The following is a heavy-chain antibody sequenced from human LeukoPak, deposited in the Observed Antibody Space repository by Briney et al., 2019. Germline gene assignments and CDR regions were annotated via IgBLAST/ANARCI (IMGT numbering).Heavy chain of an antibody. D-gene: IGHD3-10*01. V-gene: IGHV1-2*02. CDR3: ARATMVRGVT. CDR1: GYTFTGYD. Sequence: ASVKVSCTASGYTFTGYDMHWVRQAPGQGLEWMGWIKPNSGGTNYAQKFRGRVTMTRDTSISTAYMELSRLRSDDTAVYYCARATMVRGVTWGQGTLVTVSS. CDR2: IKPNSGGT. J-gene: IGHJ4*02.